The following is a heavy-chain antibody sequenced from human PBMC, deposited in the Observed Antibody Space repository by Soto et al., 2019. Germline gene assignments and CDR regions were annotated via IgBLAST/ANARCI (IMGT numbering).Heavy chain of an antibody. CDR3: ARGLVPSNYYYYYGMDV. CDR1: GYTFTSYA. Sequence: WASVKVSCKASGYTFTSYAMHWVRQAPGQRLEWMGWINAGNGNTKYSQKFQGRVTITRDTSASTAYMELSSLRSEDTAVYYCARGLVPSNYYYYYGMDVWGQGTTVTVSS. CDR2: INAGNGNT. D-gene: IGHD4-4*01. J-gene: IGHJ6*02. V-gene: IGHV1-3*01.